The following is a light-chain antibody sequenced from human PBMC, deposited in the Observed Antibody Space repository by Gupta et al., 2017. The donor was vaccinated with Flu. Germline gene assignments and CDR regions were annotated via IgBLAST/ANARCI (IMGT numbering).Light chain of an antibody. J-gene: IGLJ2*01. CDR1: NIGSKS. Sequence: GGNNIGSKSVHWYQQKPSQAPVLVVSGDIDRASGIPERFSGSNSGNTATLTISRVEAGDGADYYCQVWDSSSDHVVFGGGTKLTVL. CDR2: GDI. V-gene: IGLV3-21*02. CDR3: QVWDSSSDHVV.